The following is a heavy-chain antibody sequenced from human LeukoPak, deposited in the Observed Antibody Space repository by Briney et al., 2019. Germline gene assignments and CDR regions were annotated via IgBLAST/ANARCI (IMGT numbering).Heavy chain of an antibody. CDR3: ARDRGLRYF. D-gene: IGHD3-9*01. CDR2: IKQDGSEK. J-gene: IGHJ4*02. Sequence: PGGSLRLSCAASGFTFSTYWMSWVRQAPGKGLEGLANIKQDGSEKYYVDSVKGRFTISRDNAKNSLYLQMNSLRAEDTAVYYCARDRGLRYFGGQGTLVTVSS. CDR1: GFTFSTYW. V-gene: IGHV3-7*01.